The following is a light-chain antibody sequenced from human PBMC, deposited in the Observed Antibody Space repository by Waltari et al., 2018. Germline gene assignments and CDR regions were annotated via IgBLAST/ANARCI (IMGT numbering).Light chain of an antibody. V-gene: IGLV2-11*01. Sequence: QSALTQPRSVSGSPGQSVTLPCTGTSSDVGGYNHVSWYQQHPGKAPKLRIYDVNKRPSGVPDRFSGSKSGNTASLTISGLQAEDEADYSCCSYTGSYTYVVFGGGTKLTVL. J-gene: IGLJ2*01. CDR1: SSDVGGYNH. CDR3: CSYTGSYTYVV. CDR2: DVN.